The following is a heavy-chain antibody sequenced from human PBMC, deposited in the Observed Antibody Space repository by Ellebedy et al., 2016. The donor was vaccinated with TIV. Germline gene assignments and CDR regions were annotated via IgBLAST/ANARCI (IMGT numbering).Heavy chain of an antibody. CDR1: GFTFGDYA. V-gene: IGHV3-49*03. CDR3: SRVHTPSNRTITFGGFMGPLDY. Sequence: PGGSLRLSCTASGFTFGDYAMSWFRQAPGKGLEWVGFISSKAYGGTTENAASVKGRFTISRDDSKSIAYLQMNSLKTEDTAVYYCSRVHTPSNRTITFGGFMGPLDYWGQGSLVTVSS. CDR2: ISSKAYGGTT. J-gene: IGHJ4*02. D-gene: IGHD3-16*01.